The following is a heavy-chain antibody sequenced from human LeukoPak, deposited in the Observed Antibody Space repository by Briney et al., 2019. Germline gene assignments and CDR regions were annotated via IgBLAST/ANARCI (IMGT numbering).Heavy chain of an antibody. CDR1: GVSISTTSQY. CDR2: MYYSGAT. J-gene: IGHJ4*02. Sequence: SETLSLTCTVSGVSISTTSQYWGWIRQPPENGLEWIGSMYYSGATYYNPSLKSRVTISLDTSKNQFSLTLTSVTAADTAVYYCVRLGRMGNVVYWGQGTLVPVSS. D-gene: IGHD3/OR15-3a*01. V-gene: IGHV4-39*01. CDR3: VRLGRMGNVVY.